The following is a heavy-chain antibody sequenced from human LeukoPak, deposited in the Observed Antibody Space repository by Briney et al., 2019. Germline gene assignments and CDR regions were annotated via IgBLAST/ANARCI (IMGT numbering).Heavy chain of an antibody. CDR3: ARVATYYGFSCGMDV. J-gene: IGHJ6*02. CDR1: GGSISSGSYY. CDR2: IYMSGST. V-gene: IGHV4-61*02. Sequence: PSQTLSLTCTVSGGSISSGSYYWSWIRQPAGKGLEWIGRIYMSGSTNYNPSLKSRVTISVDMSKNQFSLGLTSVTDADTAVYYCARVATYYGFSCGMDVWGQGTTVTVSS. D-gene: IGHD3-3*01.